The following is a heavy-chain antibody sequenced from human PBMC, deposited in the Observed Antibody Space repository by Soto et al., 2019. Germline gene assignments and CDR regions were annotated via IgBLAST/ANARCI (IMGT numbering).Heavy chain of an antibody. D-gene: IGHD3-22*01. CDR1: GFTFTLHY. CDR3: ARERDSFDY. J-gene: IGHJ4*02. Sequence: QVQLVQSGAEVTEPGASVKVSCKTFGFTFTLHYIHWVRQAPGQGLEWMGMVNAGDGSATYAREFRDTVSMTWDTSTSTVYLDLNSLKSEDTAIYYCARERDSFDYWGQGTLVSVSP. V-gene: IGHV1-46*01. CDR2: VNAGDGSA.